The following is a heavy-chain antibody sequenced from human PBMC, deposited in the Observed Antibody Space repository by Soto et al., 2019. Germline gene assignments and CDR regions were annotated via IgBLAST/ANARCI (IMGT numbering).Heavy chain of an antibody. J-gene: IGHJ5*02. V-gene: IGHV4-39*01. CDR1: GGSIRSTTYY. CDR3: GRHWSSSGNTWFDP. Sequence: KPPEPLSLTCTVSGGSIRSTTYYWAWIRQSPGKGLEWIASIYYTGTTYYHPSLKSRVTMSVDTPKNQVSLKLSSVTAADTAVYYWGRHWSSSGNTWFDPWGQGTQVTVYS. D-gene: IGHD1-1*01. CDR2: IYYTGTT.